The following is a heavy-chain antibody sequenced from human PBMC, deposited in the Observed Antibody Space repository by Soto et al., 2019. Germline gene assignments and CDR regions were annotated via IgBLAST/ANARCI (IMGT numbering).Heavy chain of an antibody. Sequence: SETLSLTCTVSGGSISNYYWIWIRQPPGKGLEWIAYISYTGRTNYNPSLKSQVTISVDTSKNQFSLKLNSVTAADTAVYYCERLRGSASTFKSYFDYWGQGSLVTVSS. CDR2: ISYTGRT. J-gene: IGHJ4*02. CDR3: ERLRGSASTFKSYFDY. V-gene: IGHV4-59*08. D-gene: IGHD1-1*01. CDR1: GGSISNYY.